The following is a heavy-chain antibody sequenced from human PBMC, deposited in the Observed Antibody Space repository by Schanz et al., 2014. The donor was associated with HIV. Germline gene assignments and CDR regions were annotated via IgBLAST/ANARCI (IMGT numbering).Heavy chain of an antibody. V-gene: IGHV1-69*01. CDR2: MIPSFRLR. J-gene: IGHJ6*02. Sequence: QVQLVQSGAEVRKPGTSVKVSCKATGGTFSSYAVNWVRQAPGQGLEWMGGMIPSFRLRTYAQKFQGRVTIAADESASTAYMELNSLRSDDTAVYYCAKSPIFGDVIFYGMDVWGQGTTVTVSS. CDR1: GGTFSSYA. CDR3: AKSPIFGDVIFYGMDV. D-gene: IGHD3-3*02.